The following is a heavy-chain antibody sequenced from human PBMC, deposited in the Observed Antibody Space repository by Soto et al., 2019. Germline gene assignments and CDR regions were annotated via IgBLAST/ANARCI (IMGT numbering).Heavy chain of an antibody. V-gene: IGHV4-59*08. J-gene: IGHJ3*02. CDR2: IHYSGAT. CDR1: GGSINNNY. Sequence: QVQLQESGPRLVKPSETLSLTCTVSGGSINNNYWSWIRQLPGKGLEWIGYIHYSGATDYNPSLKRRATXXVXTXTNQFSLNLSSVTAADTAVYYCAIPRLRAQRAAFDIWGRGTTVTVSS. CDR3: AIPRLRAQRAAFDI.